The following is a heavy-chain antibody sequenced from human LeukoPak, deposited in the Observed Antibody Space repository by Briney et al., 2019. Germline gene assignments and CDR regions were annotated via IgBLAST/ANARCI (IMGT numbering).Heavy chain of an antibody. V-gene: IGHV4-61*02. J-gene: IGHJ5*02. CDR3: ARDGDTVTTDNWFDP. Sequence: SETLSPTCTVSGGSISSGSYYWSWIRQPAGKGLEWIGRIYTSGSTNYNPSLKSRVTISVDTSKNQFSLKLSSVTAADTAVYYCARDGDTVTTDNWFDPWGQGTLVTVSS. CDR2: IYTSGST. D-gene: IGHD4-17*01. CDR1: GGSISSGSYY.